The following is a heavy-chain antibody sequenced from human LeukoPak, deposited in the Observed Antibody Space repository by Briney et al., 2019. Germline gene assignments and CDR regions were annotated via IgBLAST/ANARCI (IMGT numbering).Heavy chain of an antibody. J-gene: IGHJ4*02. CDR2: IYYSGST. CDR1: GGSISSYY. Sequence: SETLSLTCTVSGGSISSYYWSWIPQPPGKGLEWIGYIYYSGSTNYNPSLKSRVTISVDTSKNQFSLKLSSVTASDTAVYYSARSHITIFGVVTVPFDYWGQGTLVTVSS. V-gene: IGHV4-59*01. CDR3: ARSHITIFGVVTVPFDY. D-gene: IGHD3-3*01.